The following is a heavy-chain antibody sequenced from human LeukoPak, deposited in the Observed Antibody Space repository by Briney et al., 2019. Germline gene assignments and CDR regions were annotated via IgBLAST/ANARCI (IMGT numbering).Heavy chain of an antibody. CDR3: ARHEDYYGSGSYYRHGVDY. D-gene: IGHD3-10*01. V-gene: IGHV3-9*01. J-gene: IGHJ4*02. CDR1: GFTFDDYA. CDR2: ISWNSGSM. Sequence: PGRSLRLSCAASGFTFDDYAMHWVRQAPGKGLEWVSGISWNSGSMDFADSVKGRFTISRDNAKNSLYLQMNSLRAEDTAVYYCARHEDYYGSGSYYRHGVDYWGQGTLVTVSS.